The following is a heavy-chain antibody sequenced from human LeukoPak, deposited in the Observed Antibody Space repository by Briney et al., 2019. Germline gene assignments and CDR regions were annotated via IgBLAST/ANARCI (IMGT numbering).Heavy chain of an antibody. CDR1: GGSISSFY. D-gene: IGHD1-14*01. CDR2: IHTSGNT. V-gene: IGHV4-4*09. Sequence: SETLSLTCTVSGGSISSFYCSWIRQPPGKQLEWIGYIHTSGNTNHNPSLTSRVTTSAATSKTQFSLPLRSATAADTAVYYCAGLHDPQITFNWFDTWDQETLVTVPS. J-gene: IGHJ5*02. CDR3: AGLHDPQITFNWFDT.